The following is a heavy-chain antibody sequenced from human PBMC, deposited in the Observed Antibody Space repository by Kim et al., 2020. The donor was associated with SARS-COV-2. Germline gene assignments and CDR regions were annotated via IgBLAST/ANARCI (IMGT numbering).Heavy chain of an antibody. Sequence: YADPVKGRFTITRDNSKNTLYLQMNGLRAEDTAVYYCAREGVWGMTTGIDYWGQGTLVTVSS. D-gene: IGHD4-17*01. J-gene: IGHJ4*02. CDR3: AREGVWGMTTGIDY. V-gene: IGHV3-33*01.